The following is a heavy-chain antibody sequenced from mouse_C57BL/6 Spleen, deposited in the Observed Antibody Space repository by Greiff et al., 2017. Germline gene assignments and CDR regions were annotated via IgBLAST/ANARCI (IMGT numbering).Heavy chain of an antibody. Sequence: VQLQQPGAELVRPGTSVKLSCKASGYTFTSYWMHWVKQRPGQGLEWIGVIDPSDSYTNYNQKFKGKATLTVDTSSSTAYMQHSSLTSEDSAVFYCARKTRTVVAPDFDYWGQGTTLTVSS. CDR3: ARKTRTVVAPDFDY. V-gene: IGHV1-59*01. CDR2: IDPSDSYT. D-gene: IGHD1-1*01. CDR1: GYTFTSYW. J-gene: IGHJ2*01.